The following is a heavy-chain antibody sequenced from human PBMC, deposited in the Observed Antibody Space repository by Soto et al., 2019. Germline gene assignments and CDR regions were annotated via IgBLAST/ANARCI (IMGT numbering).Heavy chain of an antibody. CDR3: ARDHDILTGYVNYYYYGMDV. J-gene: IGHJ6*02. CDR1: GFTVSSNY. D-gene: IGHD3-9*01. Sequence: GGSLRLSCAASGFTVSSNYMSWVRQAPGKGLEWVSVIYSGGSTYYADSVKGRFTISRDNSKNTLYLQMNSLRAEDTAVYYCARDHDILTGYVNYYYYGMDVWGQGTTVTVSS. V-gene: IGHV3-66*01. CDR2: IYSGGST.